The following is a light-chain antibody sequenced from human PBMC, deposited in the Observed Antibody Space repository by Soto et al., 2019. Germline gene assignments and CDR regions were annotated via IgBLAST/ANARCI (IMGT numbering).Light chain of an antibody. Sequence: QSALTQPASVSGSPGQSITISCTGTNSDLGSYNLVSWFQQHPGKVPKVMIYEGTKRPSGVSDRISGSKSGTSASLVISGLRSEDEADYYCAAWDDSLHGYVFGTGTKLTVL. J-gene: IGLJ1*01. V-gene: IGLV2-14*02. CDR1: NSDLGSYNL. CDR3: AAWDDSLHGYV. CDR2: EGT.